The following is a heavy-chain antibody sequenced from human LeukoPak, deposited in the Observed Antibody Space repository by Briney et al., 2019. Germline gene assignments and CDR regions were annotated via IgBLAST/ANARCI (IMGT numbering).Heavy chain of an antibody. Sequence: GGSLRLSCAASGFTFSSYSMNWVRQAPGKGLEWVSSISSSSSYIYYADSVKGRFTISGDNSKNTLYLQMNSLRAEDTAVYYCAKENDFWSGYIDYWGQGTLVTVSS. CDR2: ISSSSSYI. V-gene: IGHV3-21*04. D-gene: IGHD3-3*01. CDR3: AKENDFWSGYIDY. CDR1: GFTFSSYS. J-gene: IGHJ4*02.